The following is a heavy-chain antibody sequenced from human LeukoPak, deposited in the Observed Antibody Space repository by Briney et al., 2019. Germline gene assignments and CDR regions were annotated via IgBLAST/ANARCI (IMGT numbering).Heavy chain of an antibody. J-gene: IGHJ3*02. V-gene: IGHV4-59*01. D-gene: IGHD3-3*01. CDR2: IYYSGST. Sequence: SETLSLTSTVSGGSISSYYWSWIRQPPGKGLEWIGYIYYSGSTNYNPSLKSRVTISVDTSKNQFSLKLSSVTAADTAVYYCARGPILAFDIWGQGTMVTVSS. CDR1: GGSISSYY. CDR3: ARGPILAFDI.